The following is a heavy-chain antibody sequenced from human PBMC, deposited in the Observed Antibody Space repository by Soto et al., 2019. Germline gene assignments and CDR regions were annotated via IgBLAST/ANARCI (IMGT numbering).Heavy chain of an antibody. J-gene: IGHJ4*02. Sequence: QVQLQESGPGLVKPSGTLSLTCAVSGGSLSSSSWWSWVRQPPGKALEWLGEIYYSGSTKYTPSLNSRFTITADQTKNDFSRRRSSVTAADTAVYYWGHHGGDPDYHDFWGQGMLVTVSS. V-gene: IGHV4-4*02. CDR1: GGSLSSSSW. CDR3: GHHGGDPDYHDF. D-gene: IGHD4-17*01. CDR2: IYYSGST.